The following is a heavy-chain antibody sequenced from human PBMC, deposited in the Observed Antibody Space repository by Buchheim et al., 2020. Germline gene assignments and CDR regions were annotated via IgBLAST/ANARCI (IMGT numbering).Heavy chain of an antibody. CDR2: INSDGSST. Sequence: EVQLVESGGGLVQPGGSLRLSCAASGFTFSSYWMHWVRQAPGKGLVWVSRINSDGSSTSYADSVKGRFTITRDNATNTLYLQMNSLRAEDTAVYYCAREVDYDSSGYYNPYYYYYGMDVWGQGTT. V-gene: IGHV3-74*01. D-gene: IGHD3-22*01. CDR3: AREVDYDSSGYYNPYYYYYGMDV. CDR1: GFTFSSYW. J-gene: IGHJ6*02.